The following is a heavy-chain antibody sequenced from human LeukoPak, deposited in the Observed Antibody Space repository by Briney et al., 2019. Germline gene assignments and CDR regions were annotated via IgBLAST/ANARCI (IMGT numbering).Heavy chain of an antibody. CDR3: AKEITRPNRAVAGLNY. D-gene: IGHD6-19*01. J-gene: IGHJ4*02. V-gene: IGHV3-30*18. Sequence: GRSLRLSCAASGFTFSSYGMHWVRQAPGKGLEWVAIISYAGSHKYYADYVKGRFTITRDNSKSTLYLQMNSLRAEDTAMYYCAKEITRPNRAVAGLNYWGQGTLVTVSS. CDR1: GFTFSSYG. CDR2: ISYAGSHK.